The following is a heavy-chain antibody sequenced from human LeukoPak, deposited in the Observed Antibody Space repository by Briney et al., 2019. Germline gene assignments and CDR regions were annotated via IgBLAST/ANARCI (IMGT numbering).Heavy chain of an antibody. D-gene: IGHD2-15*01. J-gene: IGHJ3*02. CDR1: GFTFSSYG. CDR3: ARDCTGGTCYDAFDI. V-gene: IGHV3-30*03. CDR2: ISYDGSNK. Sequence: SLRLSCAASGFTFSSYGMHWVRQAPGKGLEWVTLISYDGSNKYYADSVKGRVTISRDNSKNTLYLQMNSLRAGDTAVYYCARDCTGGTCYDAFDIWGQATMASVSS.